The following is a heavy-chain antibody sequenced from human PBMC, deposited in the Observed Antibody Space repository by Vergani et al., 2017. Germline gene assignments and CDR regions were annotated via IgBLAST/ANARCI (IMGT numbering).Heavy chain of an antibody. CDR1: GYTLTELS. J-gene: IGHJ4*02. V-gene: IGHV1-24*01. CDR3: VTVKAGYSSSWNTLYYFDY. D-gene: IGHD6-13*01. CDR2: FDPEDGET. Sequence: QVQLVQSGAEVKKPGASVKVSCKVSGYTLTELSMHWVRQAPGKGLEWMGGFDPEDGETIYAQKFQGRVTMTEDTSTDTAYMELSSLRSEDTAVYYCVTVKAGYSSSWNTLYYFDYWGQGTLVTVSS.